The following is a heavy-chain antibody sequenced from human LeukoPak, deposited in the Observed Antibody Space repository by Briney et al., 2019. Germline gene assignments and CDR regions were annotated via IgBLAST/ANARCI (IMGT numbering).Heavy chain of an antibody. CDR3: AKYNRFCPGGSCYSFDS. CDR1: GFTFSSYD. Sequence: GGSLRLSCAASGFTFSSYDMSWVRQAPGKGLEWVSGISGSGGSTFYTDSVNGRLTISRDNSKNTLYLQMSSLRVEDTAVYYCAKYNRFCPGGSCYSFDSWGQGTLVTVSS. J-gene: IGHJ4*02. D-gene: IGHD2-15*01. V-gene: IGHV3-23*01. CDR2: ISGSGGST.